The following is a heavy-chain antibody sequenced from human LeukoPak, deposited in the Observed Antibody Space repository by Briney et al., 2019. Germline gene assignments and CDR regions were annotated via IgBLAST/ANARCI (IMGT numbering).Heavy chain of an antibody. CDR1: GYTFTSYG. D-gene: IGHD2-2*01. CDR2: ISAYNGNT. J-gene: IGHJ4*02. V-gene: IGHV1-18*01. CDR3: ARENRYCSSTSCLDY. Sequence: ASVKVSCKASGYTFTSYGISWVRQAPGQGLEWMGWISAYNGNTNYAQKLQGRVTMTTDTSTSTAYMELRSLRSDDTAVYYCARENRYCSSTSCLDYWGQGTLVTVSS.